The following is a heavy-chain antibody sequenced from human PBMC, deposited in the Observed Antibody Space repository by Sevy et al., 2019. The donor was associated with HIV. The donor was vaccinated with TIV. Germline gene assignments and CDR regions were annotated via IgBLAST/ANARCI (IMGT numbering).Heavy chain of an antibody. J-gene: IGHJ6*02. D-gene: IGHD4-17*01. Sequence: GGSLRLSCVASGFPLRTYVMHWIRQAPGKGLEWVALISYDGSDKYYADSVKGRFTVSRDNFKNTLFLQMNSLTTEDTAVYYCARPRANYVDHYFFYAMDVWGQGTTVTVSS. CDR2: ISYDGSDK. CDR3: ARPRANYVDHYFFYAMDV. V-gene: IGHV3-30-3*01. CDR1: GFPLRTYV.